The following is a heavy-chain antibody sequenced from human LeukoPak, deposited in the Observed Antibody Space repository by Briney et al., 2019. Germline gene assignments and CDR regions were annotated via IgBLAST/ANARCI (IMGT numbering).Heavy chain of an antibody. J-gene: IGHJ5*02. CDR3: ARGQRYCSGGSCYPDWFDP. CDR2: ISPNSGGT. V-gene: IGHV1-2*02. D-gene: IGHD2-15*01. CDR1: GYTFTGYY. Sequence: ASVKVSCKASGYTFTGYYMHWVRQAPGQGLEWMGWISPNSGGTNYAQQFQGRVTMTRDTSISTAYMELSRLRSDDTAVYYCARGQRYCSGGSCYPDWFDPWGQGTLVIVSS.